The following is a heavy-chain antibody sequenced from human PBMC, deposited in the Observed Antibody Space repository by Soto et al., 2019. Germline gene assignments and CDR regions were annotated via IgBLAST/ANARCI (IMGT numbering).Heavy chain of an antibody. V-gene: IGHV1-69*08. CDR2: IITFVGKA. D-gene: IGHD5-12*01. CDR3: ARVTGGHDSGGNYMDV. J-gene: IGHJ6*03. CDR1: GGTLSSYS. Sequence: QVQLVQSRPEVKKPGSSVKVSCKTSGGTLSSYSISWLRQDPGQGLEWVGRIITFVGKANVAQQFQGRDTRTADRSTDTTYMELRRLISDDTAVYYGARVTGGHDSGGNYMDVWGTGTTVTVSS.